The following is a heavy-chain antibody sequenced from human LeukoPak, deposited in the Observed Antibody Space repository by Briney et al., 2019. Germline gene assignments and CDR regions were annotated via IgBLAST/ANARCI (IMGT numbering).Heavy chain of an antibody. CDR1: GFTFSTYG. CDR3: AKVGFGWYAVDY. J-gene: IGHJ4*02. CDR2: MYDGSHD. V-gene: IGHV3-30*02. Sequence: GGSLRLSCAASGFTFSTYGMHWVRQAPGKGLEWLTFMYDGSHDSYAGSVKGRFTISRDNSKNTLYLQMNSLRAEDTAVYYCAKVGFGWYAVDYWSQGTLVTVSS. D-gene: IGHD6-19*01.